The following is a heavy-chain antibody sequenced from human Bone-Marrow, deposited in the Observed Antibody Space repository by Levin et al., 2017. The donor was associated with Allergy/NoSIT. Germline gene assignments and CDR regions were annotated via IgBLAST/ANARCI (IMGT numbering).Heavy chain of an antibody. J-gene: IGHJ5*02. D-gene: IGHD5-12*01. CDR2: IREDASAE. CDR3: ARGRGFSA. CDR1: GFSFSSYW. Sequence: PGGSLRLSCVASGFSFSSYWMSWVRQAPGKGLEGVAYIREDASAEYYVDSVRGRFTISRDNGKDSVYLEMNSLRADDTALYYCARGRGFSAWGRGTLVTVSS. V-gene: IGHV3-7*04.